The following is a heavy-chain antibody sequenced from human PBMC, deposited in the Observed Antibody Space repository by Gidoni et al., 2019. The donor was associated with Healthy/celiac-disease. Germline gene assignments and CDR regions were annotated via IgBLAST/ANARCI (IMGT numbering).Heavy chain of an antibody. Sequence: EVQLVESGGGLVQPGRSLRLSCTASGFTFGDYAMSWVRQAPGKGLEWVGFIRSKAYGGTTEYAASVKGRFTISRDDSKSIAYLQMNSLKTEDTAVYYCTRDLLRYFDWLFPFDYWGQGTLVTVSS. CDR3: TRDLLRYFDWLFPFDY. V-gene: IGHV3-49*04. J-gene: IGHJ4*02. D-gene: IGHD3-9*01. CDR2: IRSKAYGGTT. CDR1: GFTFGDYA.